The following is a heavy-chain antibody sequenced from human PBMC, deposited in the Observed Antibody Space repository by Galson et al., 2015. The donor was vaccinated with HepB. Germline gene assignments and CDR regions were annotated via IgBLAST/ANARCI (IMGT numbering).Heavy chain of an antibody. V-gene: IGHV3-33*01. J-gene: IGHJ4*02. CDR1: GFTFSSYG. Sequence: SLRLSCAASGFTFSSYGMHWVRQAPGKGLEWVAVIWYDGSNKNYADSVKGRFTISRDNSKNTLYLQMNSLRAEDTAVYYCAREGGYCSSTSCYNSWGAFDSSGQGTLVTVAS. CDR3: AREGGYCSSTSCYNSWGAFDS. CDR2: IWYDGSNK. D-gene: IGHD2-2*02.